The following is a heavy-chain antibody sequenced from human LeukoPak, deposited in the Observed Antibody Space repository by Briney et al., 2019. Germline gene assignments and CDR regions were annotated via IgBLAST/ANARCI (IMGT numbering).Heavy chain of an antibody. J-gene: IGHJ4*02. Sequence: PGGSLRLSCAVSGFAFSSYNLNWVRQAPGKGMEWVSSISSSGSSIFYADSVKGRFTISRDNAQNSLYLQMNSLRVEDTAVYYCARGIAAAGWYYFDYWGQGAPVTVSS. CDR1: GFAFSSYN. V-gene: IGHV3-21*01. CDR3: ARGIAAAGWYYFDY. CDR2: ISSSGSSI. D-gene: IGHD6-13*01.